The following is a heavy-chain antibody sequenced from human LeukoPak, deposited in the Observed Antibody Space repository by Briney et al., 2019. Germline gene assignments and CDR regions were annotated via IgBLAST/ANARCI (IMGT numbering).Heavy chain of an antibody. CDR3: ARVAETSWSSHHFDY. Sequence: GGSLRLSCEASGFIFTDHYMDWVRQAPGKGLEWVGRTRNKVNGYTTEYAASVKGRFTISRGDSKSSLYLQMNSLKVEDTAIYYCARVAETSWSSHHFDYWGQGTLVTVSS. CDR1: GFIFTDHY. J-gene: IGHJ4*02. D-gene: IGHD2-2*01. CDR2: TRNKVNGYTT. V-gene: IGHV3-72*01.